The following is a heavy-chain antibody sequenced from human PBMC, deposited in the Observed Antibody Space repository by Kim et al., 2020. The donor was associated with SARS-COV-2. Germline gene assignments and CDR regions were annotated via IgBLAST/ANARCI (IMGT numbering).Heavy chain of an antibody. CDR2: ISSSGSTI. Sequence: GGSLRLSCAASGFTFSDYYMIWIRQAPGKGLEWVSYISSSGSTIYSADSVKGRFTISRDNAKNSLYLQMNSLRAEDTAVYYCARGAWELPLEYWGQGTLVTVSS. J-gene: IGHJ4*02. CDR1: GFTFSDYY. D-gene: IGHD1-26*01. V-gene: IGHV3-11*01. CDR3: ARGAWELPLEY.